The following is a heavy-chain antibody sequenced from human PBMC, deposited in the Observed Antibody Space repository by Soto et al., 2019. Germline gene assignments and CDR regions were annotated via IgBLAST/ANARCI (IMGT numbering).Heavy chain of an antibody. Sequence: GGSLRLSCAASGFTVSGMFMNWVRQAPGKGLEWVSVIYPAGPTYYADSVKGRFTISRDNSKNTLFLQLNNLRAEDTAVYYCARDADSSGLHYWGQGSLVTVS. CDR3: ARDADSSGLHY. CDR2: IYPAGPT. J-gene: IGHJ4*02. CDR1: GFTVSGMF. D-gene: IGHD6-19*01. V-gene: IGHV3-53*01.